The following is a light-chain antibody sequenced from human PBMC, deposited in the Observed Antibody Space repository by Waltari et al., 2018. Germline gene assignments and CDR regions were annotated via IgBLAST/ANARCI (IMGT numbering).Light chain of an antibody. V-gene: IGKV3-20*01. CDR2: GVS. Sequence: EIVLTQSPGTLSLSPGESATLSCRASQSVGNNYLAWYQQKPGQAPRLLIYGVSNRATGIPDRFSGGGSGTDFTLTISRLEPEDFAVYFCQQYGSSPGTFGQGTEVEVK. CDR3: QQYGSSPGT. J-gene: IGKJ1*01. CDR1: QSVGNNY.